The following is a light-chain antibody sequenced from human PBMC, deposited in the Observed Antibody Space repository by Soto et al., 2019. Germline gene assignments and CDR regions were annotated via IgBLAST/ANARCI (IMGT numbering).Light chain of an antibody. J-gene: IGKJ4*01. CDR2: DAS. V-gene: IGKV3-11*01. CDR3: QQRSNGLT. CDR1: QSVSRY. Sequence: DIVLTQSPATQSLSPGERASLSCRASQSVSRYIAWYQQKPGQAPRLLIYDASNRASGIPARFSGSGSGTDFTLTISSLEPEDFAVYYCQQRSNGLTCGGGTKGDIK.